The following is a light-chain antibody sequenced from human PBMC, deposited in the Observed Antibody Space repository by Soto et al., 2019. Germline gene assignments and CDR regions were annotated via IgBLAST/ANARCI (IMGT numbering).Light chain of an antibody. CDR2: EGS. V-gene: IGLV2-23*01. Sequence: QSVLTQPVSVSGSPGQSITISCTGTSSDVGSYKLVSWYQQHPGKAPKLMIYEGSKRPSGVSNRFSGSKSGNTASLTISGLQGEDEADYYCCSYAGSSTYVFGTGTKLTVL. J-gene: IGLJ1*01. CDR3: CSYAGSSTYV. CDR1: SSDVGSYKL.